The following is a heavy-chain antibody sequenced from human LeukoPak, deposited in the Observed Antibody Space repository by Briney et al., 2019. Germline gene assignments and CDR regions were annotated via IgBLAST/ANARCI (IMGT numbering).Heavy chain of an antibody. V-gene: IGHV4-4*07. D-gene: IGHD3-3*01. CDR2: IYTSGST. CDR3: ARDVFYDFWSGYSLGYFDY. J-gene: IGHJ4*02. CDR1: GGSFSGYY. Sequence: SETLSLTCAVYGGSFSGYYWSWIRQPAGKGLEWIGRIYTSGSTNYNPSLKSRVTMSVDTSKNQFSLKLSSVTAADTAVYYCARDVFYDFWSGYSLGYFDYWGQGTLVTVSS.